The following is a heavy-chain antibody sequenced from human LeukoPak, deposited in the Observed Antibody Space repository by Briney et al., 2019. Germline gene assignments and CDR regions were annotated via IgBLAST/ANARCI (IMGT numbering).Heavy chain of an antibody. V-gene: IGHV1-18*01. Sequence: ASVKVSCKASGYTFTTYVISWVRQAPGQGLEWMGWISAYNGNTNYAQKLQGRVTMTTDTSTSTAYMELRSLRSDDTAVYYCARAKYDSSGYYWFDPWGQGTLVTVSS. CDR1: GYTFTTYV. CDR3: ARAKYDSSGYYWFDP. D-gene: IGHD3-22*01. J-gene: IGHJ5*02. CDR2: ISAYNGNT.